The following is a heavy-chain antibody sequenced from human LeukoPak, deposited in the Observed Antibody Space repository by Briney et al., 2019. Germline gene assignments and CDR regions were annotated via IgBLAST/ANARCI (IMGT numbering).Heavy chain of an antibody. CDR3: ARDGPGTEVDDASFDP. V-gene: IGHV1-3*01. CDR2: INAGNGNT. D-gene: IGHD1-1*01. CDR1: GYTFTSYA. J-gene: IGHJ5*02. Sequence: ASVKVSCKASGYTFTSYAMHWVRQAPGQRLEWMGWINAGNGNTKYSQKFQGRVTITRDTSASTAYMELSSLRSEDTAVYYCARDGPGTEVDDASFDPWGQGTLVTVSS.